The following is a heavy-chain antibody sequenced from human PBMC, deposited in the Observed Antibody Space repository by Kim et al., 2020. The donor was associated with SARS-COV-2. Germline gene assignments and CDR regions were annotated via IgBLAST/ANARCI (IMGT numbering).Heavy chain of an antibody. Sequence: SVKVSCKASGGTFSSYAISWVRQAPGQGLEWMGGIIPIFGTANYAQKFQGRVTSTADESTSTAYMELSSLRSEDTAVYYCARVPAGYYDFWSGYAFDYWGQGTLVTVSS. CDR3: ARVPAGYYDFWSGYAFDY. CDR1: GGTFSSYA. D-gene: IGHD3-3*01. J-gene: IGHJ4*02. V-gene: IGHV1-69*13. CDR2: IIPIFGTA.